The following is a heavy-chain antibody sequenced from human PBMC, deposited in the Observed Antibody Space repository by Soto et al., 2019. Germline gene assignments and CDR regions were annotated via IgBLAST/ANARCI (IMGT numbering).Heavy chain of an antibody. CDR1: GFTFSSYA. D-gene: IGHD3-3*01. Sequence: PGGSLSLSCAASGFTFSSYAMSWVRQAPGKGLEWVSAISGSGGSTYYADSVKGRFTISRDNSKNTLYLQMNSLRAEDTAVYYCAKDQGVRFLEWLPYYYGMDVWGQGTTVTVSS. CDR2: ISGSGGST. J-gene: IGHJ6*02. V-gene: IGHV3-23*01. CDR3: AKDQGVRFLEWLPYYYGMDV.